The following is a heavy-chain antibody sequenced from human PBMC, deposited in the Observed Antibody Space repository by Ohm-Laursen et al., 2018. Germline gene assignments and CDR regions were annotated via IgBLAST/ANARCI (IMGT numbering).Heavy chain of an antibody. CDR2: ISVSGSSS. Sequence: GSLRLSCAASGFTFSSYAMSWVRQAPGKGLEWVSAISVSGSSSYYADSVKGRFTISRDNSKNSLYLQMNSLRADYTAVYYCAKLVGGSDISDYWGQGTLVTVSS. CDR1: GFTFSSYA. D-gene: IGHD5-12*01. V-gene: IGHV3-23*01. J-gene: IGHJ4*02. CDR3: AKLVGGSDISDY.